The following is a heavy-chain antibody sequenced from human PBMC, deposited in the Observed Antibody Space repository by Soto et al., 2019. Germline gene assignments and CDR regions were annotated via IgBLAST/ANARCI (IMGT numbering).Heavy chain of an antibody. CDR2: LSNTGRRT. V-gene: IGHV3-23*01. J-gene: IGHJ4*02. CDR3: ATEMGATQGPFDN. Sequence: GGSLRLSCVVPVFPFGANAMSWVRQAPGKGLEWVSGLSNTGRRTSYADSVKGRFNISRDNSENTVYLQMSSLRVEDTAVYYCATEMGATQGPFDNWGQGTLVTVSS. D-gene: IGHD1-26*01. CDR1: VFPFGANA.